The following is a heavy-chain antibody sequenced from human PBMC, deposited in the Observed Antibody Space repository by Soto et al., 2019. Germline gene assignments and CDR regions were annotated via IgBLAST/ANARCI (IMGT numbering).Heavy chain of an antibody. J-gene: IGHJ3*02. Sequence: ASVKVSCKASGYTFTSYAMHWVRQAPGQRLEWMGWINAGNGNTKYSQKFQGRVTITRDTSASTAYMELSSLRSEDTAVYYCASSRITIFGLGRRAFDIWGQGTMVTVSS. V-gene: IGHV1-3*01. D-gene: IGHD3-3*01. CDR1: GYTFTSYA. CDR2: INAGNGNT. CDR3: ASSRITIFGLGRRAFDI.